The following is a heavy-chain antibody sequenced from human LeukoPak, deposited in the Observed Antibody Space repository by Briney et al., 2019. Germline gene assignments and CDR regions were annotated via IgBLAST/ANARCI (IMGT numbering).Heavy chain of an antibody. D-gene: IGHD3-22*01. CDR1: GYTSTGYY. CDR3: TRAPSSGPFDY. CDR2: MNPNSGDT. J-gene: IGHJ4*02. Sequence: ASVKVSCKASGYTSTGYYIHWVRQAPGQLEWMGWMNPNSGDTDYAQKFQGRVTMTRDTSISTAYMELSRLRSDDTALYYCTRAPSSGPFDYWGQGTLVTVSS. V-gene: IGHV1-2*02.